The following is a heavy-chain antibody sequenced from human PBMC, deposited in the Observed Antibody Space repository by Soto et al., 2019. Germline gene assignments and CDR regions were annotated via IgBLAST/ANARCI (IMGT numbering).Heavy chain of an antibody. D-gene: IGHD3-10*01. V-gene: IGHV4-34*01. J-gene: IGHJ1*01. CDR2: INHSGST. Sequence: SETLSLTCAVYGGSFSGYYWSWIRQPPGKGLEWIGEINHSGSTNYNPSLKSRVTISADTSKNQFSLKLSSVTAADTAVYYCARRLITMVRGVITPWGQGTLVTVSS. CDR3: ARRLITMVRGVITP. CDR1: GGSFSGYY.